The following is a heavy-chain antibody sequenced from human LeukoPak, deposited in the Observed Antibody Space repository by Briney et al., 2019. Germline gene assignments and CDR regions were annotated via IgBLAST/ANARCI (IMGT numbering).Heavy chain of an antibody. D-gene: IGHD3-9*01. Sequence: GGSLRLSCAASGFTFSSYGMHWVRQAPGKGLEWVAVISYDGSNKYYADSVKGRFTISRDNSKNTLYLQMNSLRAEDTAVYYCARFYYDILPGPYWGQGTLVTVSS. CDR1: GFTFSSYG. J-gene: IGHJ4*02. CDR2: ISYDGSNK. V-gene: IGHV3-30*03. CDR3: ARFYYDILPGPY.